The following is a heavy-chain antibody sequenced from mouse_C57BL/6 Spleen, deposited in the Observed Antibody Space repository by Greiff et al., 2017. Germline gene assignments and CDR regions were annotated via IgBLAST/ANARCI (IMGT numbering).Heavy chain of an antibody. CDR1: GYSITSGYY. CDR3: ARQLRLRDYAMDY. D-gene: IGHD3-2*02. J-gene: IGHJ4*01. Sequence: EVQLQESGPGLVKPSQSLSLTCSVTGYSITSGYYWNWIRQFPGNKLEWMGYISYDGSNNYNPSLKNRISITRDTSKNQFFLKLNSVTTEDTATYYCARQLRLRDYAMDYWGQGTSVTVSS. V-gene: IGHV3-6*01. CDR2: ISYDGSN.